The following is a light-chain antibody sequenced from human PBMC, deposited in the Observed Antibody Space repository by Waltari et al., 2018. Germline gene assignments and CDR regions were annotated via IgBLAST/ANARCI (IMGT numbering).Light chain of an antibody. Sequence: EIVLTQSPGTMSLSPGERATLSCRASQSISKYLAWYQQKPGQAPRLLIYHASSRAAGIPDRVSGSGYGTDVSLTISRLEPEDFAVYYCQHYESLPVTFGQGTKVEIK. CDR1: QSISKY. J-gene: IGKJ1*01. V-gene: IGKV3-20*01. CDR2: HAS. CDR3: QHYESLPVT.